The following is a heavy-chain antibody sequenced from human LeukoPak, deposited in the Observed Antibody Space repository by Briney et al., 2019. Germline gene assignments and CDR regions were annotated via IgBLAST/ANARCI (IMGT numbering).Heavy chain of an antibody. Sequence: PGGSLRLSCAASGFTFSSYAMNWVRQAPGKGLEWVSYISSSGSTIYYADSVKGRFTISRDNAKNSLYLQMNSLRAEDTAVYYCARDFAYYDSSGYEDYWGQGTLVTVSS. J-gene: IGHJ4*02. CDR1: GFTFSSYA. CDR2: ISSSGSTI. V-gene: IGHV3-48*03. D-gene: IGHD3-22*01. CDR3: ARDFAYYDSSGYEDY.